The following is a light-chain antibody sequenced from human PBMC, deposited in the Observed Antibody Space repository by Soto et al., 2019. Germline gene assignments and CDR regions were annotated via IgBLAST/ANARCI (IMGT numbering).Light chain of an antibody. Sequence: QSALTQPASVSGSPGQSITISCVGTSSDIGDYKYVSWYQQHPGKVPKVIIFDVSNRPSGVSYRFSGTKSGNTASLTVSGLQAEDEAHYYCCSYTRSGTLIFGTGAKVTVL. J-gene: IGLJ1*01. V-gene: IGLV2-14*01. CDR1: SSDIGDYKY. CDR3: CSYTRSGTLI. CDR2: DVS.